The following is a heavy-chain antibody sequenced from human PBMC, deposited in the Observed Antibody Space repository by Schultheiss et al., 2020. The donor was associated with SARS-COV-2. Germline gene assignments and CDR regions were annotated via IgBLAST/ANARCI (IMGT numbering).Heavy chain of an antibody. CDR2: IYYSGST. CDR3: ARGHTGRPRTFDY. Sequence: SETLSLTCAVSGYSISSGYYWGWIRQPPGKGLEWIGYIYYSGSTNYNPSLKSRVTISVDTSKNQFSLKLSSVTAADTVVYYCARGHTGRPRTFDYWGQGTTVTVSS. J-gene: IGHJ4*03. V-gene: IGHV4-38-2*01. CDR1: GYSISSGYY. D-gene: IGHD1-14*01.